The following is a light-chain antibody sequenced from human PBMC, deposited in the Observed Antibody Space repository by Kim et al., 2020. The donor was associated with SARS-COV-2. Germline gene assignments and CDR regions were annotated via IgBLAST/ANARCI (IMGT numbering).Light chain of an antibody. V-gene: IGLV2-14*03. J-gene: IGLJ3*02. Sequence: QSALTQPASVSGSPGQSITISCTGTSSDVGGYNYVSWYQQHPGKAPKLLIYDVSKRPSGISNRFSGSKSGNMASLTISGLQADDEADYYCSSYTTSFARLFGGGTQLTVL. CDR1: SSDVGGYNY. CDR3: SSYTTSFARL. CDR2: DVS.